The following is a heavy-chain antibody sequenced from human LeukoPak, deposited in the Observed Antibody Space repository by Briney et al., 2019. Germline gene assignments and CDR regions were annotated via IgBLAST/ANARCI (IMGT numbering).Heavy chain of an antibody. J-gene: IGHJ6*03. CDR1: GFTFSNYW. CDR3: ARDGGYYTTAYYMDV. Sequence: GGSLRLSCAASGFTFSNYWVHWVRQAPGKGLVWVSLINTDGSILTYADSVKGRFTISRDNSKNTLYLQMNSLRAEDTAVYYCARDGGYYTTAYYMDVWGKGTTVTVSS. V-gene: IGHV3-74*01. CDR2: INTDGSIL. D-gene: IGHD3-3*01.